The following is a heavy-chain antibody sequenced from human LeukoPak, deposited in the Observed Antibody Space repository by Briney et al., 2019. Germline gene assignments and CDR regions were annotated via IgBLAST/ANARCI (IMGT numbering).Heavy chain of an antibody. V-gene: IGHV1-2*06. Sequence: ASVKVSCKASGYTFTGYYMHWVRQAPGQGLEWMGRINPNSGGTNYAQKFQGRVTMPRDTSISTAYMELSRLRSDDTAVYYCARTLGYCSSTSCYLFDYWGQGTLVTVSS. CDR1: GYTFTGYY. CDR2: INPNSGGT. D-gene: IGHD2-2*01. CDR3: ARTLGYCSSTSCYLFDY. J-gene: IGHJ4*02.